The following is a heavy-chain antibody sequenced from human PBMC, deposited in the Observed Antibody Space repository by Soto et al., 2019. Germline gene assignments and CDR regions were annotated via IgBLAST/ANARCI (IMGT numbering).Heavy chain of an antibody. J-gene: IGHJ6*02. CDR1: GYSFSTSW. D-gene: IGHD6-13*01. CDR3: ARRRIAAGGTYYYYGMDV. Sequence: GESLKISGKGSGYSFSTSWIGWVRQTAGKGLEWMGIMYPDDSDTRYSPSFQGRVTISADKFISTAYLQWSSLEASDTAIYYCARRRIAAGGTYYYYGMDVWGQGTTVTVSS. V-gene: IGHV5-51*01. CDR2: MYPDDSDT.